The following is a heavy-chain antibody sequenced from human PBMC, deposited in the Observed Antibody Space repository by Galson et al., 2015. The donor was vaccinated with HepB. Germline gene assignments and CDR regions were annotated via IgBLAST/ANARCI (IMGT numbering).Heavy chain of an antibody. J-gene: IGHJ5*02. D-gene: IGHD6-13*01. CDR2: IYHSGST. CDR1: GGSIRSSNW. Sequence: ETLSLTCAVSGGSIRSSNWWSWVRQPPGKGLEWIGEIYHSGSTNYNPSLKSRVTISVDKSKNQFSLKLRSVTAADTAVYCCAVIAAAGVVWFDPWGQGTLVTVSS. CDR3: AVIAAAGVVWFDP. V-gene: IGHV4-4*01.